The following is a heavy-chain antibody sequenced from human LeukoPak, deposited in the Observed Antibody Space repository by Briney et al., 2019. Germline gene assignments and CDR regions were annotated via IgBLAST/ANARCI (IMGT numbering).Heavy chain of an antibody. CDR3: ARGPLVRLPSSFDP. CDR1: GYTFTSYD. J-gene: IGHJ5*02. V-gene: IGHV1-8*01. D-gene: IGHD3-16*02. CDR2: MNPNSGNT. Sequence: ASGKVSCKASGYTFTSYDINWVRQATGQGLEWMGWMNPNSGNTGSAQRFQGRVTMTRDTSISTAYMELSSLTSEDSAVYYCARGPLVRLPSSFDPWGQGTLVTVSS.